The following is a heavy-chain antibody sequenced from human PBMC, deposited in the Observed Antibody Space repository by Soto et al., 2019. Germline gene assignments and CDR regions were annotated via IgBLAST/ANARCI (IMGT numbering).Heavy chain of an antibody. Sequence: VASVKVSCKASGYTFTGYYMHWVRQAPGQGLEWMGWINPNSGGTNYAQKFQGRVTMTRDTSISTAYMELSRLRSDDTAVYYCARDVSPTYYDILTGYPVYYYGMDVWGQGTTVTVSS. D-gene: IGHD3-9*01. V-gene: IGHV1-2*02. CDR1: GYTFTGYY. J-gene: IGHJ6*02. CDR3: ARDVSPTYYDILTGYPVYYYGMDV. CDR2: INPNSGGT.